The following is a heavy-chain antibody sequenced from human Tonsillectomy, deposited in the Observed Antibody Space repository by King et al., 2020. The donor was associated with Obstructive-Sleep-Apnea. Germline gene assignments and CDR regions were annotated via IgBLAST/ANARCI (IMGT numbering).Heavy chain of an antibody. CDR3: AKDSSGWMYYFDY. J-gene: IGHJ4*02. V-gene: IGHV3-30*18. CDR1: GFTFSSYG. CDR2: ISYDGNNK. D-gene: IGHD6-19*01. Sequence: VQLVESGGGVVQPGRSLRLSCAASGFTFSSYGIHWVRQAPGKGLEWVAVISYDGNNKYNADSVKGRFTISRDNSKNTVYLQMNSLRVEDTAVYYCAKDSSGWMYYFDYWGQGTQVTVSS.